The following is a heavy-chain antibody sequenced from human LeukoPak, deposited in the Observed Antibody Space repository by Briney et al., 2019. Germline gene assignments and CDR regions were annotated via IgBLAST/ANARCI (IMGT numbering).Heavy chain of an antibody. CDR3: ARRQATYYDILTGYYRGFDY. Sequence: PSETLSLTCAVYGGSFSGYYWSWIRQPPGKGLEWIGEINHSGSTNYNPSLKSRVTISVDTSKNQFSLKLSSVTAADTAVYYCARRQATYYDILTGYYRGFDYWGQGTLVTVSS. D-gene: IGHD3-9*01. J-gene: IGHJ4*02. CDR2: INHSGST. V-gene: IGHV4-34*01. CDR1: GGSFSGYY.